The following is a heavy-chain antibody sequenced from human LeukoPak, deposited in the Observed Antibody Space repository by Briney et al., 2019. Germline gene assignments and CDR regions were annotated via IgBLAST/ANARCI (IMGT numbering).Heavy chain of an antibody. CDR3: ARGGTRWYSGAGFDP. CDR1: GGTFSSYA. Sequence: ASVKVSCKASGGTFSSYAISWVRQAPGQGLEWMGGIIPIFGTANYAQKFQGRVTITTDESTSTAYMELSSLRSEDTAVYYCARGGTRWYSGAGFDPWGQGTLVTVSS. J-gene: IGHJ5*02. V-gene: IGHV1-69*05. D-gene: IGHD1-26*01. CDR2: IIPIFGTA.